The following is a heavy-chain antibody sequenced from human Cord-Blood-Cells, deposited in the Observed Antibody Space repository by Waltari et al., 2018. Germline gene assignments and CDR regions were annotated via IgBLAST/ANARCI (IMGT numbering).Heavy chain of an antibody. D-gene: IGHD6-6*01. V-gene: IGHV3-23*01. CDR3: AKYDHLGSSYGMDV. CDR1: GFTFSSYA. Sequence: EVQLLESGGGLVQPGGSLRLSCAASGFTFSSYAMNWVRQAPGKGLEWVSAISGSGGSTYYADSVKGRFTISRDNSKNTLYLQMNSLRAEDTAVYYCAKYDHLGSSYGMDVWGQGTTVTVSS. J-gene: IGHJ6*02. CDR2: ISGSGGST.